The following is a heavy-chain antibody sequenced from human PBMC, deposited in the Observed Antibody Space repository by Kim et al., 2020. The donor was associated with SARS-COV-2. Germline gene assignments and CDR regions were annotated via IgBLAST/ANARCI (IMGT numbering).Heavy chain of an antibody. Sequence: ASAKGRFTISTDHTKHTLYLQMNSLRAEDTSVYYCAKKGIDTSSWYYFDYWGQGSLVTVSS. V-gene: IGHV3-23*01. D-gene: IGHD6-13*01. CDR3: AKKGIDTSSWYYFDY. J-gene: IGHJ4*02.